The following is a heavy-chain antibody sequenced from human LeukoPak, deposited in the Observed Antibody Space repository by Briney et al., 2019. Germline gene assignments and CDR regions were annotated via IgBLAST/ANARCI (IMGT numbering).Heavy chain of an antibody. CDR1: GVTFSSYA. J-gene: IGHJ4*02. D-gene: IGHD6-19*01. Sequence: PGGSLRLSCAASGVTFSSYAMSWGRQAPGEGLEWVSSISSSSSYIYYADSVKGRFTTSTDNATNSLYLQMTSLRAEDTAVYYCARDRAVAGTADYWGQGTLVTVSS. V-gene: IGHV3-21*01. CDR3: ARDRAVAGTADY. CDR2: ISSSSSYI.